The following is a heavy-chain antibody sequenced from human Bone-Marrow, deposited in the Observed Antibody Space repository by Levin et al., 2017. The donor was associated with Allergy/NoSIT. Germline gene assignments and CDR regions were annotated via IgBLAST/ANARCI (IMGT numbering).Heavy chain of an antibody. D-gene: IGHD6-13*01. Sequence: GGSLRLSCVASGFTFDDYAMHWVRQAPGKGLEWVSGIAWNRDIIGYADSVKGRFTISRDNGKNSLFLQMNSLRLEDTAFYYCVKDYELIATSGTTGTFDMWGQGTMVSVS. CDR3: VKDYELIATSGTTGTFDM. CDR1: GFTFDDYA. V-gene: IGHV3-9*01. J-gene: IGHJ3*02. CDR2: IAWNRDII.